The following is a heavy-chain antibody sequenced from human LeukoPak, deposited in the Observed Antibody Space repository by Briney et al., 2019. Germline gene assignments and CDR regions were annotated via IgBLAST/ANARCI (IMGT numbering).Heavy chain of an antibody. CDR2: IWYDGSNK. V-gene: IGHV3-33*01. CDR1: GFTFSSYG. J-gene: IGHJ6*02. CDR3: ARDGYSYSYYYYYGMDV. D-gene: IGHD5-18*01. Sequence: GSLRLSCAASGFTFSSYGMHWVRQAPGKGLEWVAVIWYDGSNKYYADSVKGRFTISRDNSKNTLYLQMNSLRAEDTAVYYCARDGYSYSYYYYYGMDVWGQGTTVTVSS.